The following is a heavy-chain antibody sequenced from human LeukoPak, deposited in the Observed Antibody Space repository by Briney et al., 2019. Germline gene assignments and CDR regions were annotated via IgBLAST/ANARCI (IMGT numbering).Heavy chain of an antibody. J-gene: IGHJ4*02. CDR3: ARGKARITIFGVVTRQYYFDY. Sequence: PSETLSLTCAVYSVSFSGYYWSWIRQPPGKGLEWIGDINDSGSTNYNPSLKSRVTISVDTSKNQFSLKLSSVTAADTAVYYCARGKARITIFGVVTRQYYFDYWGQGTLVTVSS. V-gene: IGHV4-34*01. CDR2: INDSGST. D-gene: IGHD3-3*01. CDR1: SVSFSGYY.